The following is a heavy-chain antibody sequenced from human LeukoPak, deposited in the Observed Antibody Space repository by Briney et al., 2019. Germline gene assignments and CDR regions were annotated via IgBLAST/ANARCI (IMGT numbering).Heavy chain of an antibody. D-gene: IGHD2-15*01. CDR3: ARDSCSGGSCYSGYYYGMDV. CDR1: GGTFSIYA. V-gene: IGHV1-69*04. Sequence: SVKVSCKASGGTFSIYATSWVRRAPGQRLEWMGRIIPILGIANYAQKFQGRVTITADKATSTADMELSSLRSEDTAVYYCARDSCSGGSCYSGYYYGMDVWGQGTTVTVSS. J-gene: IGHJ6*02. CDR2: IIPILGIA.